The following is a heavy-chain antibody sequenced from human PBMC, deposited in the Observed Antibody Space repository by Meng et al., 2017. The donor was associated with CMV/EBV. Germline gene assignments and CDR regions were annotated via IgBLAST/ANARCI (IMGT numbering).Heavy chain of an antibody. D-gene: IGHD3-16*02. Sequence: QVQLVQSGAEVKKPGASVKVSCKASGYTFTSYGISWVRQAPGQGLEWMGWISAYNGNTNYAQKLQGRVTMTTDTSTSTAYMELRSLRSDDTAVYYCARDPYDYVWGSYRYFDYWGQGTLVTVSS. CDR2: ISAYNGNT. J-gene: IGHJ4*02. CDR1: GYTFTSYG. CDR3: ARDPYDYVWGSYRYFDY. V-gene: IGHV1-18*01.